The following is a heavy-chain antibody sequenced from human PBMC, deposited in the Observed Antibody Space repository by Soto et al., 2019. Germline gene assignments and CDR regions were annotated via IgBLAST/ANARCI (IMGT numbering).Heavy chain of an antibody. CDR2: IIPIFGTA. CDR1: GGTFSSYA. V-gene: IGHV1-69*13. J-gene: IGHJ4*02. CDR3: AREGVGSGWVDFDY. D-gene: IGHD6-19*01. Sequence: ASVKVSCKASGGTFSSYAISWVRQAPGQGLEWMGGIIPIFGTANYAQKFQGRVTITADESTSTAYMELSSLRSEDTAVYYCAREGVGSGWVDFDYWGQGTLVTVSS.